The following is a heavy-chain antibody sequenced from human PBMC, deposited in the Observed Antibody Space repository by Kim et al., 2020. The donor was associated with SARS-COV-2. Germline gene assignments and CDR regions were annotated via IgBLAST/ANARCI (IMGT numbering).Heavy chain of an antibody. D-gene: IGHD3-16*01. Sequence: SETLSLTCTVSGGSISSYYWSWIRQPPGKGLEWIGYSYYSGSTDYNPSLKSRVTISVDTSKNQFSLKLTSVTAADTAGYYCARLRIISSSFDPGGQGTLVTVSS. CDR2: SYYSGST. CDR1: GGSISSYY. CDR3: ARLRIISSSFDP. V-gene: IGHV4-59*13. J-gene: IGHJ5*02.